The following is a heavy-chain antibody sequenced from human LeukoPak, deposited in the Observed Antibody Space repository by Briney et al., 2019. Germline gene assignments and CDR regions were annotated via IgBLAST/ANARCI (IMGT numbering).Heavy chain of an antibody. CDR2: INHSVST. V-gene: IGHV4-34*01. CDR1: GGSFSGYY. D-gene: IGHD3-16*01. Sequence: SETLSLTCAVYGGSFSGYYWSWIRQPPGKGLEWIGEINHSVSTNYNPSLKSRVTIPVDTSQNPLSLKLSSVTAADTAVYYCARGRFRIMTPWGQGTLVTVSP. CDR3: ARGRFRIMTP. J-gene: IGHJ5*02.